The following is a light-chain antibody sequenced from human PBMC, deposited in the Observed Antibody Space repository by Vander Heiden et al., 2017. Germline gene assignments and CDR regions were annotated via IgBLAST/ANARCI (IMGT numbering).Light chain of an antibody. CDR2: QDS. CDR1: KLGDKY. V-gene: IGLV3-1*01. Sequence: SYALTQPPSVSVSPGQTASITCSGDKLGDKYACWYQQKPGQSPVLVIYQDSKRPSGIPERFSGSNSGNTATLTIGGTQAMDEADYYCQAWDSSTAAFGGGTKLTVL. J-gene: IGLJ2*01. CDR3: QAWDSSTAA.